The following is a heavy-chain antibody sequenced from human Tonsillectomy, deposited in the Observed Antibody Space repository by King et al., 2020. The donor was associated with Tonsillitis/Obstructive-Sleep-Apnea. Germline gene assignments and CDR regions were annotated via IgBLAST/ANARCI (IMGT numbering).Heavy chain of an antibody. CDR2: ISAYNGNT. J-gene: IGHJ3*02. D-gene: IGHD6-13*01. V-gene: IGHV1-18*01. CDR1: GYTFTSYG. Sequence: VQLVESGAEVKKPGASVKVSCKASGYTFTSYGISWVRQAPGQGLEWMGWISAYNGNTNYAQNLQGRVTMTTDTSTSTAYMELRSLRSDDTAVYYCARRQGGDSSWDSRSSDEDFDIWGEGAMVTVSS. CDR3: ARRQGGDSSWDSRSSDEDFDI.